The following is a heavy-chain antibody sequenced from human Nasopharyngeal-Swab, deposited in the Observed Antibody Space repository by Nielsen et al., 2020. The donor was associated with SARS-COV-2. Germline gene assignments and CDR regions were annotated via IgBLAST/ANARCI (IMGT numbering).Heavy chain of an antibody. CDR2: IKQDGSEK. CDR1: GFTLSSYW. D-gene: IGHD3-22*01. V-gene: IGHV3-7*01. Sequence: ETLSLTCAASGFTLSSYWMSWVRQAPGKGMEWVANIKQDGSEKYYVDSVKGRFTISRDNAKNSLYLQMNSLRAEDTAVYYCARSQTYYYDSSGYLDCWGQGTLVTVSS. CDR3: ARSQTYYYDSSGYLDC. J-gene: IGHJ4*02.